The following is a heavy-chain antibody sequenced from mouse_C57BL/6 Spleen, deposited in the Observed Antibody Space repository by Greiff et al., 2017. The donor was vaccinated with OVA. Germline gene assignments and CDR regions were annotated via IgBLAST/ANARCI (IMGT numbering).Heavy chain of an antibody. D-gene: IGHD3-1*01. CDR2: IWSGGST. CDR3: ARNRPGLFAY. V-gene: IGHV2-2*01. J-gene: IGHJ3*01. CDR1: GFSLTSYG. Sequence: VQLQESGPGLVQPSQSLSITCTVSGFSLTSYGVHWVRQSPGKGLEWLGVIWSGGSTDYNAAFISRLSISKDNSKSQVFFKMNSLQADDTAIYYCARNRPGLFAYWGQGTLVTVSA.